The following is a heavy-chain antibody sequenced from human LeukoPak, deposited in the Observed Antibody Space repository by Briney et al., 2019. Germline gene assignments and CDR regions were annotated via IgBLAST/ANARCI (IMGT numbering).Heavy chain of an antibody. Sequence: ASVKVSCKASGYTFTNYDINWVRQATGQGLEWMGWMIPNSGNTGYAQKFQGRVTITRNTSISTAYIEQSRVRSEETAVYYSVRGEVFDYWGQGTLVTVSS. J-gene: IGHJ4*02. CDR2: MIPNSGNT. CDR1: GYTFTNYD. V-gene: IGHV1-8*03. CDR3: VRGEVFDY.